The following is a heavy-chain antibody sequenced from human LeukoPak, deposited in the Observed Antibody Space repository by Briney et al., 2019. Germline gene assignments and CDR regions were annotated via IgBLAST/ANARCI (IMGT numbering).Heavy chain of an antibody. V-gene: IGHV3-21*01. CDR2: ISSSSSYI. CDR3: ARDRSNRGPFDY. CDR1: GFTFSSYS. D-gene: IGHD1-14*01. J-gene: IGHJ4*02. Sequence: GGSLRLSCAASGFTFSSYSMNWVRQAPGKGLEWVSSISSSSSYIYYADSVKGRFTISRDNAKNSLYLQMNSLRAEDTAVYYCARDRSNRGPFDYWGQGTLVTVSS.